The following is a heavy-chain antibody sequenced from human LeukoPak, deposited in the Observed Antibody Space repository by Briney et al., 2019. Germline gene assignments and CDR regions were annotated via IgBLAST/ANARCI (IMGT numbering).Heavy chain of an antibody. Sequence: PSETLSLTCAVYGGSFSGYYWSWIRQPPGKGLEWLGEINHSGSTNYNPSLKGRVTISVDTSKNQFSLTLSSVTAADTAVYYCARASYSSSWYNLYYFDYWGQGTLVTVSS. V-gene: IGHV4-34*01. J-gene: IGHJ4*02. CDR2: INHSGST. D-gene: IGHD6-13*01. CDR3: ARASYSSSWYNLYYFDY. CDR1: GGSFSGYY.